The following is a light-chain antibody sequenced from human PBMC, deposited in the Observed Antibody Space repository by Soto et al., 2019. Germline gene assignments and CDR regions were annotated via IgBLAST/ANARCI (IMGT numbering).Light chain of an antibody. CDR3: SSYSKSSSVL. Sequence: QSALIQPASVSASPGQSITISCTGTSRDVGSYNYVSWYQLLPGKAPKLIMFEVSNRPSVVPDRFAGSKSGNAASLIISGLQPEDEADYYCSSYSKSSSVLFGGGTKLTVL. CDR1: SRDVGSYNY. V-gene: IGLV2-14*01. CDR2: EVS. J-gene: IGLJ2*01.